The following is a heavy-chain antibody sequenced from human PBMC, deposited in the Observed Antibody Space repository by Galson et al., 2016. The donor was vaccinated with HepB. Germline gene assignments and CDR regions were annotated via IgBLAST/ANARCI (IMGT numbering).Heavy chain of an antibody. V-gene: IGHV3-11*01. CDR1: GFSFSDYY. CDR3: VRSEKVSHYNYEGYYYYGLDV. Sequence: SLRLSCAASGFSFSDYYMAWIRQAPGKGLEWVSHIRYSGDPMSYADSVMGRFTISRDNAKNSLFLQMDRLRAEDSAIYYCVRSEKVSHYNYEGYYYYGLDVWGQGTTVIVSS. CDR2: IRYSGDPM. J-gene: IGHJ6*02. D-gene: IGHD1-1*01.